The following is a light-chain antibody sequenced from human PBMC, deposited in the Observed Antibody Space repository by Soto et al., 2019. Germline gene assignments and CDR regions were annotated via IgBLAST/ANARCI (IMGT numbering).Light chain of an antibody. Sequence: QSVLTQPPSVSASPGQKVTISCSGSSSNIGSNYVSWYQQLPGTAPKLLIYDNGKRPSGIPDRFSGSKSGTSATLGITGLQTGDEADYYCGTWENSLSAVFGGGTKLTVL. CDR3: GTWENSLSAV. J-gene: IGLJ2*01. V-gene: IGLV1-51*01. CDR1: SSNIGSNY. CDR2: DNG.